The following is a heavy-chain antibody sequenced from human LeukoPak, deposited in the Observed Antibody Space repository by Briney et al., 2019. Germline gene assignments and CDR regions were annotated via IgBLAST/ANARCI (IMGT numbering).Heavy chain of an antibody. Sequence: KPSETLSLPCAVYGGSFSGYYWSWIRQPPGKGLDWVGEINHSGSTNHHPSLKSRVTISVDPSKNQFSLKLSSVRAADTAVYYCARGHSGYWGQGTLVTVPS. CDR1: GGSFSGYY. J-gene: IGHJ4*02. CDR3: ARGHSGY. D-gene: IGHD3-10*01. V-gene: IGHV4-34*01. CDR2: INHSGST.